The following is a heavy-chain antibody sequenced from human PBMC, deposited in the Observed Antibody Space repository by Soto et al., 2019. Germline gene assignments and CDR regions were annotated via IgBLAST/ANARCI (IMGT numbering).Heavy chain of an antibody. CDR3: ARDRCYDGTCYSASDS. CDR2: ISTTSFTI. V-gene: IGHV3-48*02. Sequence: GGSLRLSCAASGFSFSTYNMDWVRQAPGKGPEWIAYISTTSFTIYYADSVKGRFTTSRDNDRNSLYLEMNSLRDEDTAVYYCARDRCYDGTCYSASDSWGQGTLVTVSS. J-gene: IGHJ5*01. CDR1: GFSFSTYN. D-gene: IGHD2-15*01.